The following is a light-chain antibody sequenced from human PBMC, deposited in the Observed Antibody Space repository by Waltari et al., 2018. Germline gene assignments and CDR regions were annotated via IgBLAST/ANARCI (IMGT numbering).Light chain of an antibody. CDR3: SSYTNSNTLV. CDR1: SSDVGAYNY. Sequence: QSALTQPASVSGSPGQSITIFCTGTSSDVGAYNYISWYQPHPGKAPKLMIYDVSNRPSGVSDHFSGSKSGNSASLTISGLQAEDEADYYCSSYTNSNTLVFGGGTNLTVL. J-gene: IGLJ2*01. CDR2: DVS. V-gene: IGLV2-14*03.